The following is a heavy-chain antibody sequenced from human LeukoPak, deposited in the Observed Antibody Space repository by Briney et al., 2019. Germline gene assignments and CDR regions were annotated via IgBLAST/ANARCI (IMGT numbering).Heavy chain of an antibody. J-gene: IGHJ3*02. V-gene: IGHV3-23*01. CDR1: GFTFSSYA. CDR3: AKDGRVSPAFDI. Sequence: GSLRLSCAASGFTFSSYAMSWVRPSPGRGLEWVSGISGSGAYTYYADSVKGRFTISRDNPKNTLYLQMNSLRAEDTAVYYCAKDGRVSPAFDIWGQGTMVTVSS. CDR2: ISGSGAYT. D-gene: IGHD2-8*01.